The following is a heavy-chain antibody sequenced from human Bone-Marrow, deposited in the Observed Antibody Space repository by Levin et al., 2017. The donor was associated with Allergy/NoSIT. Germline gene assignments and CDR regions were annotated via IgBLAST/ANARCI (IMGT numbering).Heavy chain of an antibody. V-gene: IGHV3-73*01. CDR2: IRSKTNNYAT. J-gene: IGHJ6*02. CDR3: TRPYYDFWSGYYSYYGMDV. CDR1: GFTFSGSA. Sequence: PGESLKISCAASGFTFSGSAMHWVRQASGKGVEWVGRIRSKTNNYATAYAASVKGRFTISRDDSKNTAYLQMNSLKTEDTAVYYCTRPYYDFWSGYYSYYGMDVWGQGTTVTVSS. D-gene: IGHD3-3*01.